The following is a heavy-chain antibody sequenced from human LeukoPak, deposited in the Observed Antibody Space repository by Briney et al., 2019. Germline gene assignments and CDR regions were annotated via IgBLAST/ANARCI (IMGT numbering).Heavy chain of an antibody. CDR2: ISSSSSYI. V-gene: IGHV3-21*01. J-gene: IGHJ5*02. CDR1: GFTFSSYS. Sequence: GGSLRLSCAASGFTFSSYSTNWVRQAPGKGLEWVSSISSSSSYIYYADSVKGRFTISRDNAKNSLYLQMNSLRAEDTAVYYCARPPLGYCSSTSCLENWFDPWGQGTLVTVSS. CDR3: ARPPLGYCSSTSCLENWFDP. D-gene: IGHD2-2*01.